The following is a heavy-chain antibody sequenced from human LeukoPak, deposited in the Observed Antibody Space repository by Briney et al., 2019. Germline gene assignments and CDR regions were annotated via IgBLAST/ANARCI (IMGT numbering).Heavy chain of an antibody. V-gene: IGHV1-69*01. D-gene: IGHD3-3*01. CDR1: GGTFSSHA. Sequence: SVKVSCKASGGTFSSHAISWVRQAPGQGLEWMGGIIPIFGTAKYARKFQGRVTITADESTSTAYMELSSLTSEDTAVYFCARGLWSAHRREYYFDSWGQGTLVTVSS. CDR2: IIPIFGTA. J-gene: IGHJ4*02. CDR3: ARGLWSAHRREYYFDS.